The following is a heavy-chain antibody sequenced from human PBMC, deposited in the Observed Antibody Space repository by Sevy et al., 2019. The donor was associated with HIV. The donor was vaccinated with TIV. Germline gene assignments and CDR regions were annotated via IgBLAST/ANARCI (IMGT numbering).Heavy chain of an antibody. CDR2: IKSKTDGGTT. V-gene: IGHV3-15*01. D-gene: IGHD3-22*01. CDR3: TTDDYYDSSGADY. Sequence: GGSLRLLCAASGFTFKNAWMSCLPQAPGKGLEWFGRIKSKTDGGTTDYAAPVKGRFTISRDDSKNTLYLQMNSLKTEDTAVYYCTTDDYYDSSGADYWGQGTLVTVSS. J-gene: IGHJ4*02. CDR1: GFTFKNAW.